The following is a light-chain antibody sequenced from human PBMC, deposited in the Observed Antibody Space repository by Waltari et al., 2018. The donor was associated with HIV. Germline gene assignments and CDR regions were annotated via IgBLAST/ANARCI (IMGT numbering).Light chain of an antibody. CDR1: KLGDKY. J-gene: IGLJ2*01. V-gene: IGLV3-1*01. Sequence: SYELTQPPSVSVSPGQTASITCSGDKLGDKYACWYQQKPGRAPGLLIYEDSRPPLGIPERFSGSNSGNTATLTISGTQAMDEADYHCQAWDSSVVFGGGTKLTVL. CDR3: QAWDSSVV. CDR2: EDS.